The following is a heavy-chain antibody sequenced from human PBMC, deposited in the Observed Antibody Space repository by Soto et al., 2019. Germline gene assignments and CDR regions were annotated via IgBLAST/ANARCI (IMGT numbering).Heavy chain of an antibody. V-gene: IGHV4-59*01. Sequence: NPSETLSLTCTVSGGSISSYYWSWIRQPPGKGLEWIGYIYYSGSTNYNPSLKSRVTISVDTSKNQFSLKLSSVTAADTAVYYCARNQFRIAAGMDFDPWGQGTLVTVSS. J-gene: IGHJ5*02. CDR2: IYYSGST. CDR1: GGSISSYY. CDR3: ARNQFRIAAGMDFDP. D-gene: IGHD6-13*01.